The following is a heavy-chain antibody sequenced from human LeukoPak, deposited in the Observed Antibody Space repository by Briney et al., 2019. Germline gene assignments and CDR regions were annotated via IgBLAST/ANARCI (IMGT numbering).Heavy chain of an antibody. Sequence: HGGSLRLSCAASGFTFSSYWMSWVRQAPGKGLEWVANIKQDGSEKYYVDSVKGRFTISRDNAKNSLYLQMNSLRAEDTAVYYCARGVEYLIANNWFDPWGQGTLVTVSS. CDR1: GFTFSSYW. CDR2: IKQDGSEK. D-gene: IGHD3-22*01. V-gene: IGHV3-7*03. J-gene: IGHJ5*02. CDR3: ARGVEYLIANNWFDP.